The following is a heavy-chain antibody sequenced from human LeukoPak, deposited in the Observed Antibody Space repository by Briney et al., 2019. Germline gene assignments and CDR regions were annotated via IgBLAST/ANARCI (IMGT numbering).Heavy chain of an antibody. D-gene: IGHD3-10*01. J-gene: IGHJ4*02. CDR3: ASTNEITMVRGVIMIFDY. CDR1: GFTFSDYN. CDR2: IGISGSTI. Sequence: GGSLRLSCAASGFTFSDYNMSWIRQAPGKGLEWVSYIGISGSTIYYADSVKGRFTISRDNAKNSLYLQMNSLRAEDTAVYYCASTNEITMVRGVIMIFDYWGQGTLVTVSS. V-gene: IGHV3-11*04.